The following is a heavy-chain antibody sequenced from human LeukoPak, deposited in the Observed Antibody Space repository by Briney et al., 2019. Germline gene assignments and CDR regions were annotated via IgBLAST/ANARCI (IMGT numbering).Heavy chain of an antibody. J-gene: IGHJ3*01. Sequence: PGGSLRLSCSVAGFIFKDFDMSWVRQAPGKGLEGVSSVSGSGGRTFYADSVKGRFTMSRDNSKNMVYLQMNSLRGEDTAVYYCAKRAVMVRGLYAFDLWGQGTMVTVSS. CDR3: AKRAVMVRGLYAFDL. D-gene: IGHD3-10*01. V-gene: IGHV3-23*01. CDR1: GFIFKDFD. CDR2: VSGSGGRT.